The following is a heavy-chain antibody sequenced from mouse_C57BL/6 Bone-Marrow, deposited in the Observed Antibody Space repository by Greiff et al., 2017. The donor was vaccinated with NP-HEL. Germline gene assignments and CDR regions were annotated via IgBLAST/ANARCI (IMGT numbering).Heavy chain of an antibody. D-gene: IGHD2-1*01. CDR3: ARRHLYGNYLDY. CDR1: GYTFTSYG. Sequence: QVQLQQSGAELARPGASVKLSCKASGYTFTSYGISWVKQRTGQGLEWIGEIYPRSGNTYYNEKFKGKATLTADKSSSTAYMELRSLTSEDSAVYFCARRHLYGNYLDYWGQGTTLTVSS. V-gene: IGHV1-81*01. J-gene: IGHJ2*01. CDR2: IYPRSGNT.